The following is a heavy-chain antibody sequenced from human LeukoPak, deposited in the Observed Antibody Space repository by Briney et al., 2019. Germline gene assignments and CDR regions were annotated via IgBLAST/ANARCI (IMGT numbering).Heavy chain of an antibody. V-gene: IGHV1-69*13. D-gene: IGHD3-16*01. Sequence: SVKVSCKASGGTFSNYAINWVRQAPGQGLECMGGIIPMFGAVNYAQKFQGRLTITADESTTTAYMELSSLRSEDTAVYYCARDQRSPYGYYDKTGHDAFDIWGQGTIVTVSS. J-gene: IGHJ3*02. CDR2: IIPMFGAV. CDR3: ARDQRSPYGYYDKTGHDAFDI. CDR1: GGTFSNYA.